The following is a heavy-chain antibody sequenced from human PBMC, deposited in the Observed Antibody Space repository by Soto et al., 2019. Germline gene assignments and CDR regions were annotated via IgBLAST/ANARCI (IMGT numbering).Heavy chain of an antibody. CDR3: AKDRSMIVVALDAFDI. CDR1: GYTFTSYY. V-gene: IGHV1-46*01. Sequence: ASVKVSCKASGYTFTSYYMHWVRQAPGQGLEWMGIINPSGGSTSYAQKFQGRVTMTRDTSTSTVYMELSSLRSEDTAVYYCAKDRSMIVVALDAFDIWGQGTMVTVSS. J-gene: IGHJ3*02. D-gene: IGHD3-22*01. CDR2: INPSGGST.